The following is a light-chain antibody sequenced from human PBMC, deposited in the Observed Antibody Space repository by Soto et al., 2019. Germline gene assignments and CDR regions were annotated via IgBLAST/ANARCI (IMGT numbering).Light chain of an antibody. CDR1: TGAVTNGHY. Sequence: QAVVTQEPSLTVSPGGTVTLTCGSSTGAVTNGHYPYWFQQKPGQAPRTLIYDTTNRHSWTPARFSGSLLGGKAALTLSGATPDHEAEYYCLLSYNGPYVFGTGTKVTVL. J-gene: IGLJ1*01. V-gene: IGLV7-46*01. CDR2: DTT. CDR3: LLSYNGPYV.